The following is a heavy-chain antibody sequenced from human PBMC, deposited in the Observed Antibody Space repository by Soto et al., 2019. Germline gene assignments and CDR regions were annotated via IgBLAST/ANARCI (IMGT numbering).Heavy chain of an antibody. J-gene: IGHJ3*02. D-gene: IGHD3-22*01. Sequence: TLSLTCAISGDSVSSNSAAWNWIRQSPSRGLEWLGRAYYRSKWYNDYAVSVKSRITINPDTSKNQFSLQLNSVTPEDTAVYYCAREHITMIVVVITPGAFDIWGQGTMVTVSS. CDR3: AREHITMIVVVITPGAFDI. V-gene: IGHV6-1*01. CDR2: AYYRSKWYN. CDR1: GDSVSSNSAA.